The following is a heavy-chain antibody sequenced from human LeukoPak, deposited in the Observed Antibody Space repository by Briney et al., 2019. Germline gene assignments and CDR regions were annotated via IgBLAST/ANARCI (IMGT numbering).Heavy chain of an antibody. V-gene: IGHV3-7*01. CDR3: AREGRGGFDI. Sequence: GGSLRLSCAASGFTFSAYWMSWIRQAPGKGLEWVANIKQDGSEKDYVGSVKGRFTISRDNAKNSVYPQMNSVRAEDTAVYYCAREGRGGFDIWGQGTMVTVSS. CDR2: IKQDGSEK. J-gene: IGHJ3*02. CDR1: GFTFSAYW. D-gene: IGHD6-25*01.